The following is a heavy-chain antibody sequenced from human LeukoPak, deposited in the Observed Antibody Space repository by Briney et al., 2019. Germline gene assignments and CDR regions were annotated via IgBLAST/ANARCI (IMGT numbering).Heavy chain of an antibody. CDR2: INHSGST. CDR3: ASYGQAFDI. CDR1: GGSFGGYY. V-gene: IGHV4-34*01. Sequence: NSSETLSLTCAVYGGSFGGYYWSWIRQPPGKGLEWIGEINHSGSTNYNPSLKSRVTISVDKSKNQFSLKLSSVTAADTAVYYCASYGQAFDIWGQGTMVTVSS. J-gene: IGHJ3*02. D-gene: IGHD4-17*01.